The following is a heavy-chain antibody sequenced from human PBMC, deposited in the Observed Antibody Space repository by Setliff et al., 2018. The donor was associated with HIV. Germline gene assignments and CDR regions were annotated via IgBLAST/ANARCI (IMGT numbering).Heavy chain of an antibody. J-gene: IGHJ4*02. V-gene: IGHV4-61*02. CDR2: IFRAGNA. D-gene: IGHD3-22*01. CDR1: GGSISSGAYL. Sequence: SETLSLTCTVSGGSISSGAYLWAWIRQPAGKGLEWIGRIFRAGNATYSPSLKSRATMSIDASQNQFSLKLKHVTAADTAVYFCARGGPDYYDYPYFDSWGQGTLVTVSS. CDR3: ARGGPDYYDYPYFDS.